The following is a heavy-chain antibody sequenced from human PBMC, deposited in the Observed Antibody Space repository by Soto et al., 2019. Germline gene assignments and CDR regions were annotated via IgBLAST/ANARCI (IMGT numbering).Heavy chain of an antibody. Sequence: GGSLRLSCAASGFTFSSYSMNWVRQAPGKGLEWVSSISSSSSTIYYADSVKGRFTISSDNAKKPLYLQMNSLRNEDTAVYYFARGALDIVLMVYAIQVGRYGMDVWGQGTTVTVSS. CDR1: GFTFSSYS. V-gene: IGHV3-48*02. J-gene: IGHJ6*02. CDR3: ARGALDIVLMVYAIQVGRYGMDV. D-gene: IGHD2-8*01. CDR2: ISSSSSTI.